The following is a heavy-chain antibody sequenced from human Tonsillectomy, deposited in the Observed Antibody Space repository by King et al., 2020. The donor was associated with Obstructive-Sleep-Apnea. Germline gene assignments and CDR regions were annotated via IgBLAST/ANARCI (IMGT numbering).Heavy chain of an antibody. CDR1: GFTFSSYA. V-gene: IGHV3-30*04. CDR3: ARAYRGSYDVDY. D-gene: IGHD1-26*01. J-gene: IGHJ4*02. Sequence: QLVQSGGGVVQPGRSLRLSCAASGFTFSSYAMHWVRQAPGKGLEWVAVISYDGSNKYYADSVKGRFTISRDNSKNTLYLQMNSLRAEDTAVYYWARAYRGSYDVDYWGQGTLVAVSS. CDR2: ISYDGSNK.